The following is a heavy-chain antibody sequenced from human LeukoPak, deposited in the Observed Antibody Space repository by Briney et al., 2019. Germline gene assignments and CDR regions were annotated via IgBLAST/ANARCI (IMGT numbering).Heavy chain of an antibody. J-gene: IGHJ4*02. V-gene: IGHV3-30*02. Sequence: GGSLRLSCTASGFIFSSYGMHWVRQAPGKGLEWVTFIRFDGSNTYYSDSVKGRFTISRDNSKNTLYLQMNSLRVEDTAVYYCAQGHSHTAMYFWGQGTLVTVSS. CDR2: IRFDGSNT. D-gene: IGHD5-18*01. CDR3: AQGHSHTAMYF. CDR1: GFIFSSYG.